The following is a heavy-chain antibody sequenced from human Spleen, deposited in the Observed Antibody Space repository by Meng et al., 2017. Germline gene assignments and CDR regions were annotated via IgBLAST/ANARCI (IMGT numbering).Heavy chain of an antibody. CDR3: AKYCSSDTCYDRFDY. V-gene: IGHV3-7*03. J-gene: IGHJ4*02. CDR2: IKHDGSNK. D-gene: IGHD2-2*01. Sequence: GESLKISCAASGFTFSRSWMSWVRQAPGKGLEWVANIKHDGSNKYYVDSVKGRFTISRDNSQNTVYLQMNSLRAEDTAIYYCAKYCSSDTCYDRFDYWGQGTLVTVSS. CDR1: GFTFSRSW.